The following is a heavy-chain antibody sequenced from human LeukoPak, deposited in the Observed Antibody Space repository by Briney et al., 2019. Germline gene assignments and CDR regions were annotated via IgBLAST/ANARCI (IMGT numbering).Heavy chain of an antibody. CDR2: IIPIFGIA. CDR1: GGTFSSYA. V-gene: IGHV1-69*04. CDR3: ARSGYSGSYPGGYYYYGMDV. Sequence: SVKVSCKASGGTFSSYAISWVRQAPGQGLEWMGRIIPIFGIANYAQKFQGRVTITADKSTSTAYMELSSLRSEDTAVYYCARSGYSGSYPGGYYYYGMDVWGQGTTVTVSS. D-gene: IGHD1-26*01. J-gene: IGHJ6*02.